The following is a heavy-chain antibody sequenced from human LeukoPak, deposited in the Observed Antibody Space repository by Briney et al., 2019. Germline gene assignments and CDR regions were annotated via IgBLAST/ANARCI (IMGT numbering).Heavy chain of an antibody. Sequence: SVKVSCKASGGTFSSYAISWVRPAPGQGLEWMGRIIPILGIANYAQKFQGRVTITADKSTSTAYMELSSLRSEDTAVYYCARDGESYWGHYWGQGTLVTVSS. CDR1: GGTFSSYA. D-gene: IGHD1-26*01. CDR2: IIPILGIA. J-gene: IGHJ4*02. CDR3: ARDGESYWGHY. V-gene: IGHV1-69*04.